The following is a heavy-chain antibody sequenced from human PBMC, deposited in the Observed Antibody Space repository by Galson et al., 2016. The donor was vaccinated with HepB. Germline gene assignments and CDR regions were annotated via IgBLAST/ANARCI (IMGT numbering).Heavy chain of an antibody. CDR1: GFVLPNFG. CDR2: ISTRRTT. J-gene: IGHJ4*02. D-gene: IGHD1-1*01. CDR3: AKERLVRRILDH. V-gene: IGHV3-23*01. Sequence: SLRLSCAASGFVLPNFGLSWVRQAPGKGLEWVASISTRRTTYYSDSVQGRFTISRDNSNNTLYLQMNGLRAEDTAVYYCAKERLVRRILDHWGQGTLLTGSS.